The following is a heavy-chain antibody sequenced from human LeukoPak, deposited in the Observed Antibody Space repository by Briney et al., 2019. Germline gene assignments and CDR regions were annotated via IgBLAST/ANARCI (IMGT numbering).Heavy chain of an antibody. V-gene: IGHV3-33*01. Sequence: GGSLRLSCAASGFTFSSYGMHWVRQAPGKGLEGVAVIWYDGSNKYYADSVKGRFTISRDNSKNRLYLQMNSLRAEDTAVYYCARDPSIGYCSGGSCESFDYWGQGTLVTVSS. CDR1: GFTFSSYG. CDR3: ARDPSIGYCSGGSCESFDY. CDR2: IWYDGSNK. D-gene: IGHD2-15*01. J-gene: IGHJ4*02.